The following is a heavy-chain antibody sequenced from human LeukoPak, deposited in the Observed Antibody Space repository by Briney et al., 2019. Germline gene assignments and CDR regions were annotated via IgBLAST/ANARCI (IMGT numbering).Heavy chain of an antibody. CDR3: ASDPYSGTYSGYFDY. CDR2: ISYDGTRK. J-gene: IGHJ4*02. CDR1: GFTFRSYA. Sequence: AGGSLRLSCAASGFTFRSYAMHWVRQAPGKGLEWVAIISYDGTRKSYADPVKGRITISRDNSKNTLYLQTSSLRPEDTAVYYCASDPYSGTYSGYFDYWGQGTLVTVSS. V-gene: IGHV3-30*14. D-gene: IGHD1-26*01.